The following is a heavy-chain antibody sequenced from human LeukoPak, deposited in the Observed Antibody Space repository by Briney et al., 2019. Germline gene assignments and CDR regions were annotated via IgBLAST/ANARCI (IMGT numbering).Heavy chain of an antibody. CDR3: ARDEQSLYYYDSSGRSLDAFDI. V-gene: IGHV3-30-3*01. CDR1: GFTFSSYA. D-gene: IGHD3-22*01. CDR2: ISYDGSNK. J-gene: IGHJ3*02. Sequence: GGSLRLSCAASGFTFSSYAMHWVRQAPGKGLEWVAVISYDGSNKYYADSVKGRFTISRDNSKNTLYLQMNSLRAEDTAVYYCARDEQSLYYYDSSGRSLDAFDIWGQGTMVTVSS.